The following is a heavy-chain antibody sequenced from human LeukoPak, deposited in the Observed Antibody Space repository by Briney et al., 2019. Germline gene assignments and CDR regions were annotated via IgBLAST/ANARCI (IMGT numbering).Heavy chain of an antibody. D-gene: IGHD6-6*01. CDR2: IYTSGST. V-gene: IGHV4-4*09. CDR1: GGSISSYY. CDR3: ARHGVLSSSSADLDIDY. J-gene: IGHJ4*02. Sequence: SETLSLTCTVSGGSISSYYWSWIRQPPGKGLEWIGYIYTSGSTNYNPSLKSRVTISVDTSKNQFSLKLSSVTAADTAVYYCARHGVLSSSSADLDIDYWGQGTLVTVSS.